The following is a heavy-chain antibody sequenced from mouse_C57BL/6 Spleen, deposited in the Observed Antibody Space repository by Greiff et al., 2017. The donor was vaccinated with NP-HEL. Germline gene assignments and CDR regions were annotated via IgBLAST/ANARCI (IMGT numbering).Heavy chain of an antibody. CDR1: GYTFTDYE. Sequence: QVQLQQSGAELVRPGASVTLSCKASGYTFTDYEMHWVKQTPVHGLEWIGAIDPETGGTAYNQKFKGKAILTADKSSSTAYMELRSLTSEDSAVYYCTRLDLSRYFDVWGTGTTVTVSS. J-gene: IGHJ1*03. D-gene: IGHD6-1*01. CDR2: IDPETGGT. V-gene: IGHV1-15*01. CDR3: TRLDLSRYFDV.